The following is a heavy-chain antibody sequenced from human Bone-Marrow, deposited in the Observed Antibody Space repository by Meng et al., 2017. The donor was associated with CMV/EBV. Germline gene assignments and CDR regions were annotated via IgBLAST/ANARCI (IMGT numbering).Heavy chain of an antibody. V-gene: IGHV4-61*01. J-gene: IGHJ4*02. Sequence: SETLSLTCTVSGGSVSSGSYYWSWIRQPPGKGLEWIGYIYYSGSTNYNPSLKSRVTISVDTSKNQFSLKLRSVTTADTAVYYCARGGYSSGWYLGEVDYWGQGTLVTVYS. D-gene: IGHD6-19*01. CDR1: GGSVSSGSYY. CDR2: IYYSGST. CDR3: ARGGYSSGWYLGEVDY.